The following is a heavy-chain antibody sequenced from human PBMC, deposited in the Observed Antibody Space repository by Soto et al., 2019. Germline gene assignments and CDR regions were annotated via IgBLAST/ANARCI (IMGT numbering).Heavy chain of an antibody. CDR2: MHHSGRT. CDR1: GAYMRNDYYY. Sequence: SETLSLTCTVSGAYMRNDYYYWSWVRQNPGKDLEWIGHMHHSGRTHYNPSLKSRVAISVDTSKNQFSLYLNSVTAADTAVYYCVGGWHGFDPWGQGTLVT. V-gene: IGHV4-31*03. J-gene: IGHJ5*02. D-gene: IGHD3-16*01. CDR3: VGGWHGFDP.